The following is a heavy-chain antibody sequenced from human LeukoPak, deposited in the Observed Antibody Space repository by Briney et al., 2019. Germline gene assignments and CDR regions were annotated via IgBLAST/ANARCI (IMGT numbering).Heavy chain of an antibody. J-gene: IGHJ1*01. Sequence: SVKVSCKAFGGTFSKYTISWVRQRPGQGLEWMGGITPLFGTANYAQKFQGRVTITADESTSTAYMELNSLRSEDTAVYYCARDLDDWGQGTLVTVSS. CDR2: ITPLFGTA. V-gene: IGHV1-69*13. CDR1: GGTFSKYT. CDR3: ARDLDD. D-gene: IGHD1-1*01.